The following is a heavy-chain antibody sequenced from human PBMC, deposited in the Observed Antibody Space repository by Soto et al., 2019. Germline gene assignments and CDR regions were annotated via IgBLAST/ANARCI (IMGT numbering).Heavy chain of an antibody. Sequence: VGSLRLSCAASGFTFSSYAMSWVRQAPGKGLEWVSAISGSGGSTYYADSVKGRFTISRDNYKNTLYLQMNSLRAEDTAVYYCAKVRSYCGGDCYSAYYYYGMDVWGQGTTVTVS. CDR2: ISGSGGST. J-gene: IGHJ6*02. CDR1: GFTFSSYA. V-gene: IGHV3-23*01. CDR3: AKVRSYCGGDCYSAYYYYGMDV. D-gene: IGHD2-21*02.